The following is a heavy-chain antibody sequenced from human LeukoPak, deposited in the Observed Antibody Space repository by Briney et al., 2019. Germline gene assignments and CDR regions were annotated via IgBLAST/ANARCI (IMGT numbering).Heavy chain of an antibody. CDR3: VRPVAYSYGQFGS. Sequence: SETLSLTCTVSGGSVSTSGYYWGWIRQPPGKGLEWIGSVSYTGNTYHNPSLKSRVATSVDTSKNQFSLKLSSVTAADTAVYFCVRPVAYSYGQFGSWGQGTLVTVSS. V-gene: IGHV4-39*01. J-gene: IGHJ4*02. CDR2: VSYTGNT. D-gene: IGHD5-18*01. CDR1: GGSVSTSGYY.